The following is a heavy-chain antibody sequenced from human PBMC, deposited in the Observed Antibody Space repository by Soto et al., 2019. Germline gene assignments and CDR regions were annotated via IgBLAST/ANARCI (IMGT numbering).Heavy chain of an antibody. D-gene: IGHD6-19*01. J-gene: IGHJ5*02. V-gene: IGHV4-39*01. Sequence: SETLSLTCTVSGGSISSYYWAWIRQPPGKGLEWIGSIYYSGSTYYNPSLKSRVTISVDTSKNQFSLKLSSVTAADTAVYYCGRHPQYSSGWYLGYNWFDPWGQGTLVTVSS. CDR2: IYYSGST. CDR1: GGSISSYY. CDR3: GRHPQYSSGWYLGYNWFDP.